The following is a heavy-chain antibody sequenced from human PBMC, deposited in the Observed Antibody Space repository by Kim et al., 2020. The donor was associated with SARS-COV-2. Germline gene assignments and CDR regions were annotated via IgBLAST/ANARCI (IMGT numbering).Heavy chain of an antibody. CDR2: ISYGGST. Sequence: SETLSLTCTASGDLITTNSHLWGWIRQPPGKGLEWLGSISYGGSTYYNPSLKSLVTMSLDTSKSQVSLNLKSVTAADTAIYYCASDRDIRWLFYWGQGT. D-gene: IGHD2-15*01. V-gene: IGHV4-39*07. J-gene: IGHJ4*02. CDR1: GDLITTNSHL. CDR3: ASDRDIRWLFY.